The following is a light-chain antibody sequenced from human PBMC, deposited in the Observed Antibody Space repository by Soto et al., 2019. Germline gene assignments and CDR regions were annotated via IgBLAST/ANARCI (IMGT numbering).Light chain of an antibody. Sequence: EIVLTQSPATLSLSPGERATLSCRASQSVSSYLAWYQQKPGQAPWLLIYDASNRATGIPARFSGSGSGTDFTLTISSLEPEDFAVYYCQQRSNWPRVTFGGGTKVEIK. CDR3: QQRSNWPRVT. V-gene: IGKV3-11*01. CDR2: DAS. J-gene: IGKJ4*01. CDR1: QSVSSY.